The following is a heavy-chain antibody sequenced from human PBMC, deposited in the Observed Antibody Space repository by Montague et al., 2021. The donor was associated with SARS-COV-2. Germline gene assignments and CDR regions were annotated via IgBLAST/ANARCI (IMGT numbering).Heavy chain of an antibody. D-gene: IGHD3-10*01. CDR2: IYYSGTT. V-gene: IGHV4-39*02. CDR3: ARGMIRGVTTPFDY. CDR1: SGSIISSGYY. Sequence: SETLSLTCSVSSGSIISSGYYCCWIRQPPGKELELIGNIYYSGTTYYNPSLQSRGTISVDTSKNHLSLRLSSVPAADTAVYFCARGMIRGVTTPFDYWGQGSQVTVSS. J-gene: IGHJ4*02.